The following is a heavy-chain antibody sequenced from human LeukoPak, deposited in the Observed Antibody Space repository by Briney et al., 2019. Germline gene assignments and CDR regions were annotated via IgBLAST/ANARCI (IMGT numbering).Heavy chain of an antibody. CDR1: GFTFSSYW. D-gene: IGHD6-19*01. CDR2: INSDGSST. Sequence: PGGSLRLSCAASGFTFSSYWMHWVRQAPGKGLVWVSRINSDGSSTSYADSVKGRFTISRDNAKNSLYLQMNSLRVEDMALYYCARRAGAFDIWGQGTMVTVSS. V-gene: IGHV3-74*01. J-gene: IGHJ3*02. CDR3: ARRAGAFDI.